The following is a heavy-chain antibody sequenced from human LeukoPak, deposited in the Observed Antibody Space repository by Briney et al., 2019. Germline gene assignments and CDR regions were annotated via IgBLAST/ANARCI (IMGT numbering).Heavy chain of an antibody. CDR2: INPETGGT. J-gene: IGHJ4*02. V-gene: IGHV1-2*02. CDR1: GYSFTDYY. CDR3: ASGLNSRSSSC. Sequence: ASVKVSCKASGYSFTDYYMHWVRQAPGQGLEWMGSINPETGGTNYARKFQGRVTMTTDTTISTAYMQLSRLRSDDTAVCYCASGLNSRSSSCWGQGTRVTVSS. D-gene: IGHD6-13*01.